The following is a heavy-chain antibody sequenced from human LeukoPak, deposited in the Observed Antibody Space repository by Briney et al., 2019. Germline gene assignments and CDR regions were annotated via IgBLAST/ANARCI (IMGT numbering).Heavy chain of an antibody. CDR2: IYYSGST. J-gene: IGHJ4*02. V-gene: IGHV4-59*01. CDR1: GGSISSYY. D-gene: IGHD5-24*01. Sequence: SETLSLTCTVSGGSISSYYWSWIRQPPGKGLEGIGYIYYSGSTNYNPSLKSRVTISVDTSKNQFSLKLSSVTAADTAVYYCARSTDRGRDGYNFDYWGQGTLVTVSS. CDR3: ARSTDRGRDGYNFDY.